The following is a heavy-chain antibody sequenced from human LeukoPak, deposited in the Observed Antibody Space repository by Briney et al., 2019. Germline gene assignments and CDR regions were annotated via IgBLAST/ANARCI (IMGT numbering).Heavy chain of an antibody. Sequence: SETLSLTCGVSGGSFSGYYWSWIRQSPGKGLEWIGEFIHSGSINYNPSLKSRVTISLDTSTNHFSLKLSSVTAADTAVYYCARVEQLQEVVDAFDIWGQGTMVTVSS. D-gene: IGHD6-19*01. CDR3: ARVEQLQEVVDAFDI. J-gene: IGHJ3*02. CDR2: FIHSGSI. CDR1: GGSFSGYY. V-gene: IGHV4-34*12.